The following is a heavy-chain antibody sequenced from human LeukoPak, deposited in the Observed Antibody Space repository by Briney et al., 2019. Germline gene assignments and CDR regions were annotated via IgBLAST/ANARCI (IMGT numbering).Heavy chain of an antibody. Sequence: GGSLRLSCAASGFTFSNAWMSWVRQAPGKGLEWVGRIKSKTDGGTTDYAAPVKGRFTMSRDDSKNTLYLQMNSLKTEDTAVYYCTSSYYCSGGSCYGPWGQGTLVTVSS. CDR3: TSSYYCSGGSCYGP. V-gene: IGHV3-15*01. J-gene: IGHJ5*02. D-gene: IGHD2-15*01. CDR1: GFTFSNAW. CDR2: IKSKTDGGTT.